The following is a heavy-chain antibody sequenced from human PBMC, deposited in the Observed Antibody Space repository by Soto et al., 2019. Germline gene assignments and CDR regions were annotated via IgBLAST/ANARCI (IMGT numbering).Heavy chain of an antibody. D-gene: IGHD6-6*01. V-gene: IGHV3-33*01. J-gene: IGHJ4*02. Sequence: VGSLRLSCAASGFTFSSYGLHWVRQAPGKGLEWVAVIWYDGSNKYYADSVKGRFTISRDNSKNTLYLQMNSLRAEDTAVYYCARLEYSSSSGIDYWGQGTLVTVSS. CDR3: ARLEYSSSSGIDY. CDR1: GFTFSSYG. CDR2: IWYDGSNK.